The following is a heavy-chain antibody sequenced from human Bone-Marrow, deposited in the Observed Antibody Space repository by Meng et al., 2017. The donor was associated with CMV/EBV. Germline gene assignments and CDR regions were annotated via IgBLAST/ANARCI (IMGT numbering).Heavy chain of an antibody. CDR2: ISAYNGNT. V-gene: IGHV1-18*04. CDR3: ARDRISGLTGDRGENWFDP. J-gene: IGHJ5*02. Sequence: ASVKVSCKASGYTFTGHYMHWVRQAPGQGLEWMGWISAYNGNTNYAQKLQGRVTMTTDTSTSTAYMELRSLRSDDTAVYYCARDRISGLTGDRGENWFDPWGQGTLVTVSS. CDR1: GYTFTGHY. D-gene: IGHD7-27*01.